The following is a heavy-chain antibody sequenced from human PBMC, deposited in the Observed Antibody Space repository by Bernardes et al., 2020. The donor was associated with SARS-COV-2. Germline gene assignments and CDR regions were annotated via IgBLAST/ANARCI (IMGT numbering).Heavy chain of an antibody. CDR1: GFTFDDYA. CDR3: AKVGYLAVAGTGVDS. Sequence: GGSLRLSCAASGFTFDDYAMHWVRQAPGKGLEWVSVISWNGGNIGYADSVKGRFTISRDNAKNSLYLQMNSLRAEDTALYYCAKVGYLAVAGTGVDSGGQGTLVTVSS. J-gene: IGHJ4*02. CDR2: ISWNGGNI. V-gene: IGHV3-9*01. D-gene: IGHD6-19*01.